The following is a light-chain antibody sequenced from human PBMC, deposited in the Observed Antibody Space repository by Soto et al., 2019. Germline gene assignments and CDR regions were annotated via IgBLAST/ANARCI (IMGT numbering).Light chain of an antibody. CDR3: SSYTIISTRVV. CDR1: SSDVGGYKY. Sequence: QSVLTQPASVSGSPGQSITISCTGTSSDVGGYKYVSWYQQHPGKAPKLMIYDVSNRPSGVSNRLSGSKSGNTASLTISGLQAEDEADYYCSSYTIISTRVVFGGGPEVTVL. J-gene: IGLJ2*01. CDR2: DVS. V-gene: IGLV2-14*01.